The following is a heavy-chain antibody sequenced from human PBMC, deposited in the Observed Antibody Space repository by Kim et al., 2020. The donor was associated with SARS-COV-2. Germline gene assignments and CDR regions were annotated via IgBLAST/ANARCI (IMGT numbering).Heavy chain of an antibody. J-gene: IGHJ4*02. D-gene: IGHD3-3*02. V-gene: IGHV4-30-4*01. CDR1: GGSISSGDYY. CDR3: ARGSAFLEWLSTGPDFDY. Sequence: SETLSLTCTVSGGSISSGDYYWSWIRQPPGKGLEWIGYIYYSGSNYYNPSLKSRVTISVDTSKNQFSLKLSSVTAADTAVYYCARGSAFLEWLSTGPDFDYWGQGTLVTVSS. CDR2: IYYSGSN.